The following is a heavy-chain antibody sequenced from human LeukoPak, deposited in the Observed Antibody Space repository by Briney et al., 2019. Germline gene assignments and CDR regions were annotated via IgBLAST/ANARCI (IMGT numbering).Heavy chain of an antibody. J-gene: IGHJ4*02. CDR2: ISYDGSNK. CDR1: GFTLSSYA. CDR3: ARGAIWELLSDFDY. Sequence: GGSLRLSCAASGFTLSSYAMHWVRQAPGKGLEWVAVISYDGSNKYYADSVRGRFTISRDNSKNTLYLQMNSLRAEDTAVYYCARGAIWELLSDFDYWGQGTLVTVSS. D-gene: IGHD1-26*01. V-gene: IGHV3-30-3*01.